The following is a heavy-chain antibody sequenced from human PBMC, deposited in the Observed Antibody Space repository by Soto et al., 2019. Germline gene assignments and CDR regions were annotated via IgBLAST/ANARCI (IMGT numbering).Heavy chain of an antibody. D-gene: IGHD3-22*01. V-gene: IGHV2-5*01. CDR1: GFSLSTSEVG. CDR3: AHPDNSGRSERAAFDF. CDR2: IYWNGDK. J-gene: IGHJ4*02. Sequence: QITLKESGPSLVKPTQTLTLTCTFSGFSLSTSEVGVGWIRQPPGKALEWLALIYWNGDKRYSPSLKNRLTITKDTSKNPVVVTLTNMDPADTATYFWAHPDNSGRSERAAFDFWGQGTLVTVSS.